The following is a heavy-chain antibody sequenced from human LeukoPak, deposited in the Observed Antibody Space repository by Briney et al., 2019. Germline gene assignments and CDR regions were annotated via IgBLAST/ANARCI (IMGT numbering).Heavy chain of an antibody. D-gene: IGHD3-22*01. Sequence: GGSLRLSCAASGFTFSGYWMSWVRQAPGKGLEWVANIKQDGSEKYYVDSVKGRFTISRDNAKNSLYLQMNSLRAEDTAVYYCARDTDSSGQIGEWTYWGQGTLVTVSS. CDR1: GFTFSGYW. V-gene: IGHV3-7*01. J-gene: IGHJ4*02. CDR2: IKQDGSEK. CDR3: ARDTDSSGQIGEWTY.